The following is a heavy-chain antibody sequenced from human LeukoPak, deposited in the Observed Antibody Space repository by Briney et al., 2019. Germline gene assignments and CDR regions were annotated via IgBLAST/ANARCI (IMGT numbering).Heavy chain of an antibody. CDR2: ISSDSSTI. D-gene: IGHD3-22*01. Sequence: GGSLRLSCAASGFIFSSYSMNWVRQAPGKGLEWISYISSDSSTIYYADSVKGRFTISRDNVKNSLYLQMNSLRAEDTAVYYCARRPPEVIDDDWYFDLWGRGTLVTVSS. CDR3: ARRPPEVIDDDWYFDL. J-gene: IGHJ2*01. CDR1: GFIFSSYS. V-gene: IGHV3-48*01.